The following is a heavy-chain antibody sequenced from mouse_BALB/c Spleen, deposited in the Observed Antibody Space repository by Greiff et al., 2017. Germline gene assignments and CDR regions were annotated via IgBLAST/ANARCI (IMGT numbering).Heavy chain of an antibody. V-gene: IGHV14-3*02. D-gene: IGHD2-2*01. CDR3: AREGYDDYAMDY. CDR2: IDPANGNT. Sequence: DVKLQESGAELVKPGASVKLSCTASGFNIKDTYMHWVKQRPEQGLEWIGRIDPANGNTKYDPKFQGKATITADTSSNTAYLQLSSLTSEDTAVYYCAREGYDDYAMDYWGQGTSVTVSS. J-gene: IGHJ4*01. CDR1: GFNIKDTY.